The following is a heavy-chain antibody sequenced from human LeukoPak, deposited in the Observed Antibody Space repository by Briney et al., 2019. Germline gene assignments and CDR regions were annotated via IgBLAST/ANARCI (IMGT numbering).Heavy chain of an antibody. CDR1: GFTFSSYA. Sequence: GGSLRLSCAASGFTFSSYAMHWVRQAPGKGLEGGAVISYDGSNKYYVDSVKGRFTISRDNSKNTLYLQMNSLRPEDTAVFYCARDGVAAAGDHYYHMDVWGKGTTVTVSS. D-gene: IGHD6-13*01. CDR3: ARDGVAAAGDHYYHMDV. V-gene: IGHV3-30*04. CDR2: ISYDGSNK. J-gene: IGHJ6*03.